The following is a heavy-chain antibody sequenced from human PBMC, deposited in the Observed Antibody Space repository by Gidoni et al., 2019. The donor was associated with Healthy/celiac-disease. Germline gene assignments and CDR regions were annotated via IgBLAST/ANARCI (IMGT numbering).Heavy chain of an antibody. CDR3: AKDSEEYSSGWYGAPFDY. J-gene: IGHJ4*02. Sequence: SCAASGFTFSSYAMSLVRQAPGKGLEWVSAISGSGGSTYYADSVKGRFTISRDNSKNTLYLQMNSLRAEDTAVYYCAKDSEEYSSGWYGAPFDYWGQGTLVTVSS. V-gene: IGHV3-23*01. CDR1: GFTFSSYA. CDR2: ISGSGGST. D-gene: IGHD6-19*01.